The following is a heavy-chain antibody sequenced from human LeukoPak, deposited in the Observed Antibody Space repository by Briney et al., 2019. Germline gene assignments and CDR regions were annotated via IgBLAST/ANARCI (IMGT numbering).Heavy chain of an antibody. J-gene: IGHJ5*02. CDR3: ARRGRIAAAGTRFDP. CDR1: GGSFSGYY. Sequence: SETLSLTCAVYGGSFSGYYWSWIRQPPGKGLEWIGEINHSGSTNYNPSLKSRVTISVDTSKNQFSLKLSSVTAADTAVYYCARRGRIAAAGTRFDPWGQGTLVTVSS. D-gene: IGHD6-13*01. V-gene: IGHV4-34*01. CDR2: INHSGST.